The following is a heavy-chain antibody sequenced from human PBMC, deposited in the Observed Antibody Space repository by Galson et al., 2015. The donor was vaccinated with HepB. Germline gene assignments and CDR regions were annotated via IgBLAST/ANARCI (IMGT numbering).Heavy chain of an antibody. Sequence: SLRLSCAASGFTFSSYAMHWVRQAPGKGLEWVAVISYDGSNKYYADSVKGRFTISIDNSKNTLYLQMNSLRAEDTAVYYCARADVPRWELLDYFDYWGQGTLVTVSS. CDR2: ISYDGSNK. V-gene: IGHV3-30-3*01. J-gene: IGHJ4*02. D-gene: IGHD1-26*01. CDR1: GFTFSSYA. CDR3: ARADVPRWELLDYFDY.